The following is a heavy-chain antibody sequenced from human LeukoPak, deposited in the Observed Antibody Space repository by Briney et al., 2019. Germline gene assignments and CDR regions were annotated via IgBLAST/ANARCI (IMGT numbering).Heavy chain of an antibody. J-gene: IGHJ4*02. CDR2: ISSSSYR. V-gene: IGHV3-21*01. CDR1: GFTFSSYS. D-gene: IGHD2-21*01. Sequence: GGSLRPSCAASGFTFSSYSMNWVRQAPGKGLEWVSSISSSSYRYYADSVKGRFTISRDNAKNSLYLQMNSLRAEDTAVYYCARAYCGGDCYSDTIDYWGQGTLVTVSS. CDR3: ARAYCGGDCYSDTIDY.